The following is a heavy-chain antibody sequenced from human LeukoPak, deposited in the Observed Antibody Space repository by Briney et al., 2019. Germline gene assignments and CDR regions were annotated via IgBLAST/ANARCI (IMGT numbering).Heavy chain of an antibody. Sequence: GASVKVSCKASGYTFTGYYMHWVRQAPGQGLEWMGWINPNSGGTNYAQKFQGRVTMTRDTSVSTAYMELSRLRSDDTAVYYCARVPRWVLTHYFDYWGQGTLVTVSS. CDR3: ARVPRWVLTHYFDY. V-gene: IGHV1-2*02. CDR1: GYTFTGYY. J-gene: IGHJ4*02. CDR2: INPNSGGT. D-gene: IGHD3-9*01.